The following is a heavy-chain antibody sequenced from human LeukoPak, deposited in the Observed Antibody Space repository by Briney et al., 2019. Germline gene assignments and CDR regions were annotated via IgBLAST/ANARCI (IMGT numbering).Heavy chain of an antibody. CDR3: ARNDYYDSFILDY. CDR1: GGSFSGYY. Sequence: KTSETLSLTCAVYGGSFSGYYWSWIRQPPGKGLEWIGEINHSGSTNYNPSLKSRVTISVDKSKNQFSLKLSSVTAADTAVYYCARNDYYDSFILDYWGQGTLVTVSS. V-gene: IGHV4-34*01. CDR2: INHSGST. J-gene: IGHJ4*02. D-gene: IGHD3-22*01.